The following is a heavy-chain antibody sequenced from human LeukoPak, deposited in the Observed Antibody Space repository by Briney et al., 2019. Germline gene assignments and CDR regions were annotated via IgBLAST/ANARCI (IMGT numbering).Heavy chain of an antibody. Sequence: GGSLRLSCAASGFTFSSYGMHWVRQAPGKGLEWVAVISYDGSNKYYADSVKGRFTISRDNSKNTLYLQMNSLRAEDTAVYYCAKEGGGSTFGSGYRGQGTLVTVSS. CDR1: GFTFSSYG. J-gene: IGHJ4*02. V-gene: IGHV3-30*18. CDR3: AKEGGGSTFGSGY. CDR2: ISYDGSNK. D-gene: IGHD3-10*01.